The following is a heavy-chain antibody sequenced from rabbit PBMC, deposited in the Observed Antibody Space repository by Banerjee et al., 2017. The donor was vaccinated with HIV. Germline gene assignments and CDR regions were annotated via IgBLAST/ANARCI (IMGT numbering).Heavy chain of an antibody. D-gene: IGHD4-1*01. Sequence: QEQLEESGGDLVKPEGSLTLTCTASGFSFSNGYVMCWVRQAPGKGLEWIACINTISGDTVYATWAKGRFTISKASWTTVTLQMTSLTGADTATYFCARYSSGWDYFDLWGPGTLVTVS. V-gene: IGHV1S45*01. J-gene: IGHJ4*01. CDR1: GFSFSNGYV. CDR2: INTISGDT. CDR3: ARYSSGWDYFDL.